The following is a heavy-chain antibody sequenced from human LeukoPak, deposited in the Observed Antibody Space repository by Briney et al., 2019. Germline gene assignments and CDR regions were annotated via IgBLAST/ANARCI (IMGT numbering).Heavy chain of an antibody. D-gene: IGHD3-3*01. CDR3: ARADYDFWSGYYAGAAFDI. CDR2: INHSGYT. V-gene: IGHV4-34*01. Sequence: SETLSLTCAVSGGSFSGYYWSWIRQPPGKGLEWIGEINHSGYTNYNPSLKSRVTMSVDRSKNQFSLKLSSVTAADTAVYYCARADYDFWSGYYAGAAFDIWGQGTMVTVSS. J-gene: IGHJ3*02. CDR1: GGSFSGYY.